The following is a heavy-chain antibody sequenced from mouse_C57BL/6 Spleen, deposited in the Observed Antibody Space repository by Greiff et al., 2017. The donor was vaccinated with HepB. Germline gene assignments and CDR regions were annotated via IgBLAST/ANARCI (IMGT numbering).Heavy chain of an antibody. D-gene: IGHD2-4*01. Sequence: VKVVESGPGLVAPSQSLSITCTVSGFSLTSYGVSWVRQPPGKGLEWLGVIWGDGSTNYHSALISRLSISKDNSKSQVFLKLNSLQTDDTATYYCAKGGVYDYDVRFAYWGQGTLVTVSA. CDR1: GFSLTSYG. V-gene: IGHV2-3*01. CDR2: IWGDGST. CDR3: AKGGVYDYDVRFAY. J-gene: IGHJ3*01.